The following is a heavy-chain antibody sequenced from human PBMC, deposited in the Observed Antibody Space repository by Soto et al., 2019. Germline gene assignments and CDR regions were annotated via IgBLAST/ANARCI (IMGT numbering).Heavy chain of an antibody. CDR3: ARETGGLMWLPYDS. Sequence: QVQLVQSGAEVKKPGASVKVSCEASGYTFTSYGISWVRQAPGQGLEWLGWISAYNGNTNYAQKLQGRVTMTTDTSTSTAYMELRSLRSNDTAVYYCARETGGLMWLPYDSWGQGTLVTVSS. D-gene: IGHD3-22*01. J-gene: IGHJ4*02. CDR2: ISAYNGNT. CDR1: GYTFTSYG. V-gene: IGHV1-18*01.